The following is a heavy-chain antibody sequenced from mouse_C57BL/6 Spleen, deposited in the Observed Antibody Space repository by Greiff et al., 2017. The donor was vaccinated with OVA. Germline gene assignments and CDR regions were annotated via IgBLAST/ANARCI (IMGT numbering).Heavy chain of an antibody. D-gene: IGHD2-4*01. CDR1: GFTFSDYY. Sequence: EVQLVESEGGLVQPGSSMKLSCTASGFTFSDYYMAWVRQVPEKGLEWVANINYDGSSTYYLDSLKSRFIISRDNAKNILYLQMSSLKSEDTATYYCARGYDYGWFAYWGQGTLVTVSA. CDR2: INYDGSST. CDR3: ARGYDYGWFAY. V-gene: IGHV5-16*01. J-gene: IGHJ3*01.